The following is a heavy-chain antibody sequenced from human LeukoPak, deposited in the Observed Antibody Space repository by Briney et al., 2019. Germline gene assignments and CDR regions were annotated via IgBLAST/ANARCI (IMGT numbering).Heavy chain of an antibody. CDR3: ARGGYSGSYYRFS. V-gene: IGHV3-74*01. J-gene: IGHJ4*02. Sequence: GGSLRLSCAASGFIFSSYAMSWVRQAPGKGPEWLSRTSKDGSDTVYADSAKGRLTASRDNAKNTVYLELTNLRPDDTALYYCARGGYSGSYYRFSWGRGTLVTVAS. CDR1: GFIFSSYA. D-gene: IGHD6-25*01. CDR2: TSKDGSDT.